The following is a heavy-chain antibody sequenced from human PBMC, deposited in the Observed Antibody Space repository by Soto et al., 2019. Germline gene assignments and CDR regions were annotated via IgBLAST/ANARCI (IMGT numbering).Heavy chain of an antibody. Sequence: QITLKESGPPRVNPTQTLTLTCTFSGFSLSTNGVGVGWIRQPPGKALEWLALIYWDEDKRYSPSLKSRLAISKETFKNQVVLTVNHMDPVDTATYSWAHRAVYSGSSWDGGYSDYWGQGILVTTSP. CDR2: IYWDEDK. CDR3: AHRAVYSGSSWDGGYSDY. V-gene: IGHV2-5*02. J-gene: IGHJ4*02. CDR1: GFSLSTNGVG. D-gene: IGHD1-26*01.